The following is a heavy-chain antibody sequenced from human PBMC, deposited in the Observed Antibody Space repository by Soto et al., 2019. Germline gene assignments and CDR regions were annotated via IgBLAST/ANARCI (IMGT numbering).Heavy chain of an antibody. J-gene: IGHJ6*03. Sequence: EVQLVESGGGLVQPGGSLRLSCAASGFTFSSYWMSWVRQAPGKGLEWVANIKQDGSEKYYVDSVKGRFTISRDNAKNSLYLQMNGLRAEDTGVYYCARSCALWFGESYMDVWGKGITVTVSS. CDR3: ARSCALWFGESYMDV. CDR1: GFTFSSYW. CDR2: IKQDGSEK. V-gene: IGHV3-7*01. D-gene: IGHD3-10*01.